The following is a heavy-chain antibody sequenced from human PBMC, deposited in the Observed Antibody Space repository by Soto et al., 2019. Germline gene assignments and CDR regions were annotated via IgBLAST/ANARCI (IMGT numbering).Heavy chain of an antibody. V-gene: IGHV4-59*01. J-gene: IGHJ4*01. Sequence: SESLSRTGTLAASSMRNVHWSWIRQPPGKRLEPSGFILHSGNAKYHPSLKSRVTISLDTSKSQFSLCLDSVTAADTAAYFCARPHAPTLSFEYWGLGTLVAASS. D-gene: IGHD2-2*01. CDR1: ASSMRNVH. CDR2: ILHSGNA. CDR3: ARPHAPTLSFEY.